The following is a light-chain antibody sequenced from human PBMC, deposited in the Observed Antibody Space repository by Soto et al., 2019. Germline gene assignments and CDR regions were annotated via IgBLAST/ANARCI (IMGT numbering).Light chain of an antibody. J-gene: IGKJ4*01. CDR1: QSVSSH. V-gene: IGKV3-15*01. Sequence: IVMTQSPAALSVSPGESATLSCRASQSVSSHLAWYQQRPGRTPRLLIYDTSSRATGLPARFSGSGSETEFTLTISGLQSEDFAVYYGQQYHTWPLTFGGGTTLQIK. CDR2: DTS. CDR3: QQYHTWPLT.